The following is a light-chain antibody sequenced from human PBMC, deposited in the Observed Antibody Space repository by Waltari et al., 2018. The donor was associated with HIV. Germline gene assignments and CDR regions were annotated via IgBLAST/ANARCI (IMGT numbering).Light chain of an antibody. CDR2: EVS. J-gene: IGLJ1*01. V-gene: IGLV2-14*01. Sequence: QSALTQPASVSGSPGQSITISCTGTSSDVGGYNSVSWYQQHPGKAPKFMIYEVSNRPSGVSKRFSGSKSGNMASLTISGLQAEDEADYYCSSYTSTSTGVFGTGTKVTVL. CDR3: SSYTSTSTGV. CDR1: SSDVGGYNS.